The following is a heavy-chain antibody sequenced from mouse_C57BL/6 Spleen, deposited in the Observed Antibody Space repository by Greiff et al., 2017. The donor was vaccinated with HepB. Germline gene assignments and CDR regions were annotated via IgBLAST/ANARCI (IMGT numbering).Heavy chain of an antibody. CDR3: ARARSYDGYSGY. Sequence: QVQLQQPGAELVKPGASVKMSCKASGYTFTSYWITWVKQRPGQGLEWIGDIYPGSGSTNYNEKFKSKATLTVDTSSRTAYMQLSSLTSEDSAVYYCARARSYDGYSGYWGQGTSVTVSS. V-gene: IGHV1-55*01. J-gene: IGHJ4*01. CDR1: GYTFTSYW. CDR2: IYPGSGST. D-gene: IGHD2-3*01.